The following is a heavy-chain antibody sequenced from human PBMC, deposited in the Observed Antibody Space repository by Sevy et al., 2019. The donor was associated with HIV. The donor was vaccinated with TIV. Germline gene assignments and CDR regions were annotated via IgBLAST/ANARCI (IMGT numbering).Heavy chain of an antibody. CDR2: IRRKAYGGTT. J-gene: IGHJ4*02. Sequence: GGSLRLSCTTSGFMFGDYAMSWVRQAPGKGLEWVGFIRRKAYGGTTKYAASVKGRFTISRDDSISIAYMQMNSLKTEDTAVYYCASGGSTTILSPWDYWGQGTLVTVSS. CDR3: ASGGSTTILSPWDY. CDR1: GFMFGDYA. D-gene: IGHD3-3*01. V-gene: IGHV3-49*04.